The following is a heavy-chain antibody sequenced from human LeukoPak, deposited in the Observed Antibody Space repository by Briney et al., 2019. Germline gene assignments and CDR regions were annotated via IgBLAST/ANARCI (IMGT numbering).Heavy chain of an antibody. CDR2: ISAYSGNT. CDR3: AREVRSFTMVRGVIDY. CDR1: GYTFSSSG. V-gene: IGHV1-18*01. D-gene: IGHD3-10*01. J-gene: IGHJ4*02. Sequence: ASVKVSCKASGYTFSSSGISWVRQAPGKGLEWMGWISAYSGNTNYAQKFRGRVTMTTDTSTSTAYMELRSLRSDDTAVYYCAREVRSFTMVRGVIDYWGQGTLVTVSS.